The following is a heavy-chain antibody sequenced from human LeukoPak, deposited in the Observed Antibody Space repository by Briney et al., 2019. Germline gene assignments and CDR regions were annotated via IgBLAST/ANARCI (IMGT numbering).Heavy chain of an antibody. CDR2: IKSKTDGGTT. V-gene: IGHV3-15*07. CDR3: TTDLTYYYDSSGYYAQDY. Sequence: GGSLRLSCAASGFTLGNYDMNWVRQAPGKGLEWVGRIKSKTDGGTTDYAAPVKGRFTISRDDSKNTLYLQMNSLKTEDTAVYYCTTDLTYYYDSSGYYAQDYWGQGTLVTVSS. J-gene: IGHJ4*02. D-gene: IGHD3-22*01. CDR1: GFTLGNYD.